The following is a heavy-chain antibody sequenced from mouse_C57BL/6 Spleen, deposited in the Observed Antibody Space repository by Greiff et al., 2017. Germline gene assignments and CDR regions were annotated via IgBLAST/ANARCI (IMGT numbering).Heavy chain of an antibody. CDR2: ILPGSGST. CDR1: GYTFTGYW. CDR3: ALCRRQLRLRWFAY. V-gene: IGHV1-9*01. Sequence: VQLQQSGAELMKPGASVKLSCTATGYTFTGYWIDWVKQRPGHGLEWIGEILPGSGSTNYTEKFKGMATFTADTSSNTAYMQLSSLTTEDSAIYYCALCRRQLRLRWFAYWGQGTLVTVSA. J-gene: IGHJ3*01. D-gene: IGHD3-2*02.